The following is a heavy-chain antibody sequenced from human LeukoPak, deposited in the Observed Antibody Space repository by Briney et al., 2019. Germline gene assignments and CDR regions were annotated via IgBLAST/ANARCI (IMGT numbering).Heavy chain of an antibody. CDR2: ISGSSNYI. CDR3: ARGESSGWSPPFDY. V-gene: IGHV3-21*01. J-gene: IGHJ4*02. CDR1: GFTVTDNY. D-gene: IGHD6-19*01. Sequence: GGSLRLSCAASGFTVTDNYMNWVRLAPGKGLEWVSSISGSSNYIYYADSVKGRFTISRDNAKNSLYLQMNSLRAEDTAVYYCARGESSGWSPPFDYWGQGTLVTVSS.